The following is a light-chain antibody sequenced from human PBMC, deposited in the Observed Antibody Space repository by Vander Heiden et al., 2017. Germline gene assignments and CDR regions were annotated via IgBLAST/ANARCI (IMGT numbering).Light chain of an antibody. V-gene: IGKV2-28*01. CDR3: MQALQTQT. CDR2: LGS. J-gene: IGKJ1*01. Sequence: DIVMTQSPLSLPVTPGEPASISCRSSQSLLHSNGYNYLDWYLQKPGQSPQLLIYLGSNRASGVPDRFSGSGSGTDFTLKISRVEAEDVGVYQCMQALQTQTFGQGTKVEIK. CDR1: QSLLHSNGYNY.